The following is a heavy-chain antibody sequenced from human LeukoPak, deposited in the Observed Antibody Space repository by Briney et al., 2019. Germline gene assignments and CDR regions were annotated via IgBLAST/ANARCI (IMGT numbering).Heavy chain of an antibody. J-gene: IGHJ4*02. CDR1: GGSISSGDYY. D-gene: IGHD3-16*02. V-gene: IGHV4-30-4*01. CDR3: ARDEELSLYFDY. Sequence: PSETLSLTCTVSGGSISSGDYYWSRIRQPPGKGLEWIGYIYYSGSTYYNPALKSRVTISVDTSKNQFSLKLSSVTAADTAVYYCARDEELSLYFDYWGQGTLVTVSS. CDR2: IYYSGST.